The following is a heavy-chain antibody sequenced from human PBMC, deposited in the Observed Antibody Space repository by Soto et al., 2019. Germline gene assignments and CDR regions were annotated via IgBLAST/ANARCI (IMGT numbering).Heavy chain of an antibody. CDR2: ISYDGSNK. V-gene: IGHV3-30*18. CDR1: GFTFSSYG. Sequence: QVQLVESGGGVVQPGRSLRLSCAASGFTFSSYGMHWVRQAPGKGLEWVAVISYDGSNKYYADSVKGRFTISRDNSKNKLYLQMNSLRAADTAVYYCAKDSDSSGFYGMDVWGQGTTVTVSS. D-gene: IGHD3-22*01. J-gene: IGHJ6*02. CDR3: AKDSDSSGFYGMDV.